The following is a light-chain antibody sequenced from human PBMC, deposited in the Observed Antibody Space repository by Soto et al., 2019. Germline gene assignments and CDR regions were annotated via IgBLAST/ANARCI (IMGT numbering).Light chain of an antibody. CDR1: SSDVGGYNY. V-gene: IGLV2-14*03. J-gene: IGLJ2*01. Sequence: QSVLTQPASVSGSPGQSITISCTGTSSDVGGYNYVSWYQQHPGKAPKVMIYEVSNRPSGVSNRFSGSKSGNTASLTISGLQAEDEADYYCSSFTNINTLLFGGGTKVTVL. CDR2: EVS. CDR3: SSFTNINTLL.